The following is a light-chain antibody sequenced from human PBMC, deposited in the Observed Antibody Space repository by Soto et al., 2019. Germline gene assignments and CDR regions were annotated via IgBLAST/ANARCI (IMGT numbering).Light chain of an antibody. V-gene: IGKV3-20*01. J-gene: IGKJ3*01. CDR1: QSVSSSY. CDR3: QQSYSTLFT. CDR2: GAS. Sequence: EIVLTQSPGTLSLSPGERATLSCRASQSVSSSYLAWYQQKPGQAPRLLIYGASSRATGIPDRFSGSGSGTDFTLTISRLEPEDFAVYYCQQSYSTLFTFGPGTKVDFK.